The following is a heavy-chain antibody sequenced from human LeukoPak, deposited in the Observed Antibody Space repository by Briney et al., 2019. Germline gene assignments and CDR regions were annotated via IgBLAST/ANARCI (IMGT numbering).Heavy chain of an antibody. CDR1: GFIFSSYS. V-gene: IGHV3-21*04. CDR3: ARDQMGSRPAAIGGLFDY. D-gene: IGHD2-2*02. J-gene: IGHJ4*02. Sequence: GGSLRLSCAASGFIFSSYSMNWVRQAPGKGLEWVSYISSSSYIYYADSVKGRFTISRDNAKNSLYLQMNSLRAEDTAVYYYARDQMGSRPAAIGGLFDYWGQGTLVTVSS. CDR2: ISSSSYI.